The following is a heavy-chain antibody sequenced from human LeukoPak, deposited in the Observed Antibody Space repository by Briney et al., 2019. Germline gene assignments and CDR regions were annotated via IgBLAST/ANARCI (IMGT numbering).Heavy chain of an antibody. J-gene: IGHJ4*02. CDR2: ICGSGGST. V-gene: IGHV3-23*01. CDR1: GFTFTSYA. Sequence: GGSLRLSCAASGFTFTSYAMSSVRQAPGKGLEWVSAICGSGGSTYYADSVKGRFTISRANSKNTLYLQMNSLRAEDTAVYYCANTYQYVDTAMVTIFDYWGQGTLVTVSS. CDR3: ANTYQYVDTAMVTIFDY. D-gene: IGHD5-18*01.